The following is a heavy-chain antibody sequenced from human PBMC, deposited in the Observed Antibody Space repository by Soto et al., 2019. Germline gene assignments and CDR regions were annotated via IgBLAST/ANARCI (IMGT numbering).Heavy chain of an antibody. CDR1: GDSITTYF. D-gene: IGHD2-15*01. CDR2: IYYSGRT. Sequence: SETLSLTCTVSGDSITTYFWSWLRQPPGKGLEWIGYIYYSGRTNYNPSLKSRVTISLDTSKNQFSLKLTSVTSADTAVYYCARVDPRVGSWLDPWGQGTLVTVSS. V-gene: IGHV4-59*01. J-gene: IGHJ5*02. CDR3: ARVDPRVGSWLDP.